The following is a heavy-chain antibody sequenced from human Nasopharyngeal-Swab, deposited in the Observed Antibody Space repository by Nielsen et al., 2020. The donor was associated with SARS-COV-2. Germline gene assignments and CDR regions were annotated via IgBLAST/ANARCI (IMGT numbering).Heavy chain of an antibody. CDR1: GFTFSSYS. V-gene: IGHV3-21*01. J-gene: IGHJ6*03. CDR2: ILSSSSYI. Sequence: AGSLSLSCAASGFTFSSYSMNWVRQAPGKGLEWVSSILSSSSYIYYADSVKGRFTISRANAKNSLYLQMNSLRAEDTAVYYCARVRLLLRHYYMDVWGKGTTVTVSS. CDR3: ARVRLLLRHYYMDV. D-gene: IGHD5-18*01.